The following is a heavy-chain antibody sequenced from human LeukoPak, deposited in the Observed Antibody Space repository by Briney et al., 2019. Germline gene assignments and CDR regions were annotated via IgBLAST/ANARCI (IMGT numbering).Heavy chain of an antibody. Sequence: PGGSLRLSCAASGFTFSSYAMSWVRQAPGKGLEWVSAISGSGGSTYYADSVKGRFTISRDNSKNSLYLQMNSLRAEDTAVYYCARSLSSSWYLDYWGQGTLVTVSS. D-gene: IGHD6-13*01. V-gene: IGHV3-23*01. CDR2: ISGSGGST. CDR1: GFTFSSYA. J-gene: IGHJ4*02. CDR3: ARSLSSSWYLDY.